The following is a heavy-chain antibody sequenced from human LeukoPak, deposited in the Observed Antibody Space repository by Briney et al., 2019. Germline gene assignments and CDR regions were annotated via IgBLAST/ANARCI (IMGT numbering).Heavy chain of an antibody. V-gene: IGHV3-48*03. CDR2: ISSSGSTI. CDR3: ARDHSFSSSWYMLDY. D-gene: IGHD6-13*01. Sequence: GGSLRLSCAASGFTFSSYEMNWVRQAPGKGLEWVSYISSSGSTIYYADSVKGRFTISRDNAKNSLYLQMNSLRAEDTAVYYCARDHSFSSSWYMLDYWGQGTLVTVSS. J-gene: IGHJ4*02. CDR1: GFTFSSYE.